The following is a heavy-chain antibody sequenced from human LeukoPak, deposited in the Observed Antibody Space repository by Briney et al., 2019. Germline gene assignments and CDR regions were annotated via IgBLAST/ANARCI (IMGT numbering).Heavy chain of an antibody. J-gene: IGHJ6*03. Sequence: GXSLRLSCAASGFTFSSYAMSWVRQAPGKGVEWVSAISGSGGSTYYADSVKGRFNISRDNSKNTLYMQMNSLRAEDTAVYYCAKDGVILGYYYYYMDVWGKGTTVTVSS. CDR2: ISGSGGST. CDR1: GFTFSSYA. V-gene: IGHV3-23*01. CDR3: AKDGVILGYYYYYMDV. D-gene: IGHD7-27*01.